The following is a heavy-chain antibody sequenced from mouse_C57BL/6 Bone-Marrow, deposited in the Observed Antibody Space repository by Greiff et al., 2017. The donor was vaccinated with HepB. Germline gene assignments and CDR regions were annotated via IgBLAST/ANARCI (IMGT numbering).Heavy chain of an antibody. CDR2: IYPGSGST. CDR1: GYTFTSYW. Sequence: QVQLQQPGAELVKPGASVKMSCKASGYTFTSYWITWVKQRPGQGLEWIGDIYPGSGSTNYNEKFKSKATLTVDTSSSTAYMQLSRLTSEDSAVYYCAGGDGYYDYAMDYWGQGTSVTVSS. CDR3: AGGDGYYDYAMDY. V-gene: IGHV1-55*01. J-gene: IGHJ4*01. D-gene: IGHD2-3*01.